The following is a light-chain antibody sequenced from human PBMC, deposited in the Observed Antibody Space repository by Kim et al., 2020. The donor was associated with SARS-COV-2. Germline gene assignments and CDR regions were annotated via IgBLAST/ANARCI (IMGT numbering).Light chain of an antibody. CDR1: QGIGSY. CDR3: QQLNSYT. J-gene: IGKJ2*01. CDR2: AAS. V-gene: IGKV1-9*01. Sequence: SLSTTAGDRVTIAYRASQGIGSYLACYQQKPGKAPKLRFYAASTLQSGVPSRFSGSGSGTDFTLTISSLQPEDFATYYCQQLNSYTFGQGTNLEI.